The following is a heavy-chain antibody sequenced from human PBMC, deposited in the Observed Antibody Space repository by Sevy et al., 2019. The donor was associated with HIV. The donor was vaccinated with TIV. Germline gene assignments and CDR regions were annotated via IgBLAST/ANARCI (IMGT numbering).Heavy chain of an antibody. Sequence: GGSLRLSCAASGFTFSSYGMHWVRQGPGKGLEWVAVIWFEGSNTYYADSVKGRFTISRDIAKNTLHLQMNSLRAEDTAVYYCARDLEFYDSGDYGPVFMPDDWGQGTLVTVSS. V-gene: IGHV3-33*01. CDR1: GFTFSSYG. CDR3: ARDLEFYDSGDYGPVFMPDD. D-gene: IGHD4-17*01. CDR2: IWFEGSNT. J-gene: IGHJ4*02.